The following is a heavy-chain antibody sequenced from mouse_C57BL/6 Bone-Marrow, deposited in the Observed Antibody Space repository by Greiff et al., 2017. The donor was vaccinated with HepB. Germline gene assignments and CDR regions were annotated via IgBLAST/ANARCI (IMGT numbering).Heavy chain of an antibody. Sequence: QVQLQQPGAELVMPGASVKLSCKASGYTFTSYWMHWVKQRPGQGLEWIGEIDPSDSYTNYNQKFKGKSTLTVDKSSSTAYMQLSSLTSEDSAVYYGARWGYGSSSDYWGQGTTLTVSS. V-gene: IGHV1-69*01. CDR2: IDPSDSYT. J-gene: IGHJ2*01. D-gene: IGHD1-1*01. CDR1: GYTFTSYW. CDR3: ARWGYGSSSDY.